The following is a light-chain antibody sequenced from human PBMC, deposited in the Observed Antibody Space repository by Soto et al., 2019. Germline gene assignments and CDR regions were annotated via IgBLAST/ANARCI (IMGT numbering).Light chain of an antibody. Sequence: ENVLTQSPGTLSLSPGERATLSCRASQSVSSTNLAWYQQKPGRAPRLLIYRVSNRATGIPDRFSGSGSGTDFTLTISRLDPEDVAVYYCQHYDNLLWTFGQGTKVEV. CDR2: RVS. V-gene: IGKV3-20*01. CDR1: QSVSSTN. J-gene: IGKJ1*01. CDR3: QHYDNLLWT.